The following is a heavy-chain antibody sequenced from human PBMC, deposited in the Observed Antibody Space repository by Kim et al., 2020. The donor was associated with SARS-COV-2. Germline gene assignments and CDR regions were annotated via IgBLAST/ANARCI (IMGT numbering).Heavy chain of an antibody. J-gene: IGHJ4*02. CDR3: ARAPNDFWSGYPYYFDY. D-gene: IGHD3-3*01. CDR2: IYYSGST. CDR1: GGSVSSGSYF. Sequence: SETLSLTCTVSGGSVSSGSYFWSWIRQPPGKGLEWIGYIYYSGSTNYNPSLKSRVTMSVDTSKNQFSLNLRSVTAADTAVYYCARAPNDFWSGYPYYFDYWVQRTLVTVSS. V-gene: IGHV4-61*01.